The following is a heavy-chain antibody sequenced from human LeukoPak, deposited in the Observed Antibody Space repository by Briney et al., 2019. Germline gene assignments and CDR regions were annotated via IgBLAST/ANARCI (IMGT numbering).Heavy chain of an antibody. Sequence: PGGSLRLSCAASGFTFSSYEMNWVRQAPGKGLEWVSYISSSGSTIYYADSVKGRFTISRDNAKNSLYLQMNSLRAEDTAVYYWARVGGVYARLDYWGQGTLVTVSS. D-gene: IGHD2/OR15-2a*01. J-gene: IGHJ4*02. CDR3: ARVGGVYARLDY. CDR1: GFTFSSYE. V-gene: IGHV3-48*03. CDR2: ISSSGSTI.